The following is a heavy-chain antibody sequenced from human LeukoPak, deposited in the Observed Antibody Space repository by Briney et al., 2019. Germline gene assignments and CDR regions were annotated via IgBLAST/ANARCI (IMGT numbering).Heavy chain of an antibody. CDR3: AKLGRNYFDY. J-gene: IGHJ4*02. V-gene: IGHV3-7*01. Sequence: PGGYLRLSCAASGFTFSSYWMSWVRQAPGKGLEWVANIKKQDGDEKNYVDSVKGRFTISRDNAKTSLYLQTSSLRAEDTAVYYCAKLGRNYFDYWGQGTLVTVSS. CDR2: IKKQDGDEK. D-gene: IGHD3-10*01. CDR1: GFTFSSYW.